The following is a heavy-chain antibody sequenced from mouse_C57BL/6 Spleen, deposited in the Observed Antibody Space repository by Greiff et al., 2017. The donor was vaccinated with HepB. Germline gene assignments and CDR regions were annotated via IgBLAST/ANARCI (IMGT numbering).Heavy chain of an antibody. D-gene: IGHD1-3*01. CDR2: ISSGGSYT. Sequence: EVQVVESGGDLVKPGGSLKLSCAASGFTFSSYGMSWVRQTPDKRLEWVATISSGGSYTYYPDSVKGRFTISRDNAKNTLYLQMSSLKSEDTAMYYCARLESHYFDYWGQGTTLTVSS. V-gene: IGHV5-6*01. CDR3: ARLESHYFDY. J-gene: IGHJ2*01. CDR1: GFTFSSYG.